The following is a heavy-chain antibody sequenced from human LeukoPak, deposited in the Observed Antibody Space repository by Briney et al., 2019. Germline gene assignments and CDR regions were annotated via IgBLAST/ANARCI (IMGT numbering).Heavy chain of an antibody. Sequence: ASVKVSCKASGYTFTSDGISWVRQAPGQGLEWMAWISAYNGNTNYAQKLQGRLTLTTDTSTSTAYMELRSLRSDDTAVYYCARVSGDFWSGQGYFDYWGQGTLVTVSS. V-gene: IGHV1-18*04. D-gene: IGHD3-3*01. CDR3: ARVSGDFWSGQGYFDY. CDR1: GYTFTSDG. J-gene: IGHJ4*02. CDR2: ISAYNGNT.